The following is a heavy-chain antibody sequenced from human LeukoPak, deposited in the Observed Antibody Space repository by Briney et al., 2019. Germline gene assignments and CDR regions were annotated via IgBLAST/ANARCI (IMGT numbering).Heavy chain of an antibody. J-gene: IGHJ3*02. CDR3: GRPKTTPSLEAFDI. V-gene: IGHV5-51*01. CDR2: IYPGDSDT. D-gene: IGHD1-7*01. CDR1: GYSFPNYW. Sequence: GESLKISCKGSGYSFPNYWIGWVRQVPGKGLEWMGIIYPGDSDTSYSPSFQGNVTISADKSTSTAYLQWSSLKSSDTAMYYCGRPKTTPSLEAFDIWGQGKMVSVSS.